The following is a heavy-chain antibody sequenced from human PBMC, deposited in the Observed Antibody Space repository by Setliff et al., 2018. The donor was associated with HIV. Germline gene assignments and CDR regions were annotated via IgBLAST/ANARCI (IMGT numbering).Heavy chain of an antibody. V-gene: IGHV3-74*01. J-gene: IGHJ3*02. CDR1: GFTFSGSW. CDR2: INSDGRST. CDR3: ASWRVPRDAFDI. Sequence: PGESLKISCAASGFTFSGSWMHWVRQAPGEGLVWISRINSDGRSTIYADSVKGRFTISRDNAKNTLYLQLNSRRVEDTAVYFCASWRVPRDAFDIWGLGTMVTVSS. D-gene: IGHD3-3*01.